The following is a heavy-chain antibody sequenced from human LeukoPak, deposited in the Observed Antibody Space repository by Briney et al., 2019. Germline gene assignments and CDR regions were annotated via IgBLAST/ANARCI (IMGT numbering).Heavy chain of an antibody. V-gene: IGHV1-69*04. CDR3: ARSEIIAAATNPFDY. CDR2: IIPILGIA. Sequence: SVKVSCKASGDTFSSYGINWVRQAPGQGLEWMGRIIPILGIANYAQKFQGRVTITADKSTSTAYMELSSLRSEDTAVYYCARSEIIAAATNPFDYWGQGTLVTVSS. CDR1: GDTFSSYG. J-gene: IGHJ4*02. D-gene: IGHD6-13*01.